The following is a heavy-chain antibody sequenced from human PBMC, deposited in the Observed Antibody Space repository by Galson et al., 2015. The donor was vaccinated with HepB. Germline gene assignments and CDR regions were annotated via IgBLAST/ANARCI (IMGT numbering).Heavy chain of an antibody. V-gene: IGHV3-48*03. D-gene: IGHD3-10*01. CDR1: GVTFGAYE. Sequence: SLRVSCAASGVTFGAYEMNWVRQAPGEGLEWVSYISSNGYMIYYAESVKGRVTVSRDNATDSLYLQMNSLRVEDTAVYYCVRGDALWSWYFDSWGQGILVTVSS. CDR2: ISSNGYMI. CDR3: VRGDALWSWYFDS. J-gene: IGHJ4*02.